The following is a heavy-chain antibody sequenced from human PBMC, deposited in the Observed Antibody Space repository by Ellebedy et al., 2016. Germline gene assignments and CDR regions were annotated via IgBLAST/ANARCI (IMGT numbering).Heavy chain of an antibody. D-gene: IGHD5-18*01. CDR3: ARVRGYSYGYSSPWFDP. J-gene: IGHJ5*02. V-gene: IGHV4-34*01. Sequence: SETLSLTXAVYGGSFTDDYWTWIRQPPGKGLEWIGEINHSGRTYYTPSLKSRVTISVDTSKNQFSLKLTSVTAADTAVYYCARVRGYSYGYSSPWFDPWGQGTLVTVSA. CDR1: GGSFTDDY. CDR2: INHSGRT.